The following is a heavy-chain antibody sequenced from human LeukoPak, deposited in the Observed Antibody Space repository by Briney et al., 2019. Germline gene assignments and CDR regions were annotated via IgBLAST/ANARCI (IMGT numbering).Heavy chain of an antibody. V-gene: IGHV3-23*01. J-gene: IGHJ4*02. Sequence: GGSLRLSCAASGFTFSSYAMSWVRQAPGKGLEWVSAISGSGGSTYYADSVKGRFTISRDNSKNTLYLQMNSLRAEDTAVYYCARDRSHYDFWSGYFEGFDYWGQGTLVTVSS. D-gene: IGHD3-3*01. CDR2: ISGSGGST. CDR3: ARDRSHYDFWSGYFEGFDY. CDR1: GFTFSSYA.